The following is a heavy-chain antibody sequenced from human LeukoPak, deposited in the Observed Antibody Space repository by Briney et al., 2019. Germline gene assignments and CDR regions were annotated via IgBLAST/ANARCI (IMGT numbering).Heavy chain of an antibody. CDR2: IYHSGST. J-gene: IGHJ4*02. D-gene: IGHD3-10*02. CDR1: GGSISSSNW. CDR3: ARRFVRGVIIRAFDY. Sequence: HPSETLSLTCAVSGGSISSSNWWSWVRQPPGKGLEWIGEIYHSGSTNYNPSLKSRVTISVDKSKNQFSLKLSSVTAADTAVYYCARRFVRGVIIRAFDYWGQGTLVTVSS. V-gene: IGHV4-4*02.